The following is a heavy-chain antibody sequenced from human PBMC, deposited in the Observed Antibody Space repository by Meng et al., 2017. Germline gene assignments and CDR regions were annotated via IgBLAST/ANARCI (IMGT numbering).Heavy chain of an antibody. CDR1: GGSISSYY. Sequence: GSLRLSCTVSGGSISSYYWSWIRQPPGQGLEWIGYIYYSGSTNYNPSLKSRVTISVDTSKNQFSLKLSSVTAADTAVYYCARARIAVAGTSPFDYWGQGTLVTVSS. CDR2: IYYSGST. CDR3: ARARIAVAGTSPFDY. J-gene: IGHJ4*02. V-gene: IGHV4-59*01. D-gene: IGHD6-19*01.